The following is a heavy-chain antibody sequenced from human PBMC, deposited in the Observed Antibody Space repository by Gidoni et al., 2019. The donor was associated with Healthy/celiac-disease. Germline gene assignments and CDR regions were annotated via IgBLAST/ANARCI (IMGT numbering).Heavy chain of an antibody. Sequence: QVQLQQLGAGLLKPSETLSLTCAVYGWSFSGYHCSWIRQPPGKGLEGIGEINHSGSTNYNPSIKSRVTISVDTSKNQFSLKLSSVTAADTAVYYCARGMDYYDSSGYYLYYYYYYGMDVWGQGTTVTVSS. D-gene: IGHD3-22*01. CDR2: INHSGST. CDR3: ARGMDYYDSSGYYLYYYYYYGMDV. J-gene: IGHJ6*02. CDR1: GWSFSGYH. V-gene: IGHV4-34*01.